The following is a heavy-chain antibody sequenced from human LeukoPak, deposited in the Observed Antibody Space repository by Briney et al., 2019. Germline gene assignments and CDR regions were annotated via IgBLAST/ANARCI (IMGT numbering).Heavy chain of an antibody. Sequence: PSETLSLTCAVYGGSFSGYYWSWIRQPPGKGLEWIGEINHSGSTNYNPSLTSRVTISVDTSKNQFSLKLSSVTAADTAVYYCARGALYYYGSGSYHHNWFDPWGQGTLVTVSS. CDR2: INHSGST. CDR1: GGSFSGYY. D-gene: IGHD3-10*01. CDR3: ARGALYYYGSGSYHHNWFDP. V-gene: IGHV4-34*01. J-gene: IGHJ5*02.